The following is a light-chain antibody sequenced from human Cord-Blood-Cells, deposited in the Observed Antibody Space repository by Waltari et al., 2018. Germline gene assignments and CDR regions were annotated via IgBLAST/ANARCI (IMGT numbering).Light chain of an antibody. Sequence: QSPLTPPRSVSGSPTQSVTISCTGTSSDVGGYNYVSCYQQHPGKAPKLMIYDVSMRPSGVPDRFSGSKSGNTASLTISGLQAEDEADYSCCSYAGSYTWVFGGGTKLTVL. CDR2: DVS. J-gene: IGLJ3*02. CDR3: CSYAGSYTWV. V-gene: IGLV2-11*01. CDR1: SSDVGGYNY.